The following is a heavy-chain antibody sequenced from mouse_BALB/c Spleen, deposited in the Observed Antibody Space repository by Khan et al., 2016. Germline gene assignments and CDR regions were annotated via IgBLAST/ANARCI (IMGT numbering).Heavy chain of an antibody. CDR3: ARGYYGSSSFPY. V-gene: IGHV14-3*02. CDR1: AFNIKDTY. D-gene: IGHD1-1*01. Sequence: VRLQQSGAELVKPGASVKLSCAVSAFNIKDTYMHWVKQRPEQGLEWIGRIDPANGDTKFDPKFQGKATITADTSSNTAYLQFSRLTSEDTAVYYCARGYYGSSSFPYWGQGTLVTVSA. CDR2: IDPANGDT. J-gene: IGHJ3*01.